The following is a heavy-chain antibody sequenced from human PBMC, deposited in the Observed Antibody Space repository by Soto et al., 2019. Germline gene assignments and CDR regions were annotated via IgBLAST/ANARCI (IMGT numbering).Heavy chain of an antibody. D-gene: IGHD5-12*01. CDR1: GGSISSSGYY. CDR2: VYDSGSA. Sequence: QVQLQESGPGLVKPSQTLSLTCTVSGGSISSSGYYWSWIRQHPGQGLEWLGYVYDSGSASYNPSLKSRVTISVDTSKNQFSLKLSSVTAADTDVYYCAREEGGGYDHRWFDPWGQGTLVTVSS. CDR3: AREEGGGYDHRWFDP. J-gene: IGHJ5*02. V-gene: IGHV4-31*03.